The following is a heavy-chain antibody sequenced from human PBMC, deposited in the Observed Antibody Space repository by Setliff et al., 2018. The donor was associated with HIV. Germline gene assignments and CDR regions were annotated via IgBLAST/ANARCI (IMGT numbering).Heavy chain of an antibody. Sequence: ETLSLTCAVYGGSFTNYYWSWFRQSPGKGLEWIGEITDGGATDYNPSLKSRVSISLDTSNKQFSLKLTSVTAADTAVYYCARGSSCIGGNCLLYYYYYYGLDVWGQGTTVTVSS. J-gene: IGHJ6*02. D-gene: IGHD2-15*01. CDR2: ITDGGAT. CDR1: GGSFTNYY. CDR3: ARGSSCIGGNCLLYYYYYYGLDV. V-gene: IGHV4-34*01.